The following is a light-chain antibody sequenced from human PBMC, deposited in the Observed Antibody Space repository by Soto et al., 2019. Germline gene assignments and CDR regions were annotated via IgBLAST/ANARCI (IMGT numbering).Light chain of an antibody. CDR2: GAS. CDR1: QSVSSSY. CDR3: QQYDSSPLT. J-gene: IGKJ4*01. Sequence: EIVLTQSPGTLSLSPGERATLSCRASQSVSSSYLVWYQQKPGQAPRLLMYGASSRATGIPDRFSGSGSGTDFTLTISRLEPEDFEVYYCQQYDSSPLTLGGGTKVDI. V-gene: IGKV3-20*01.